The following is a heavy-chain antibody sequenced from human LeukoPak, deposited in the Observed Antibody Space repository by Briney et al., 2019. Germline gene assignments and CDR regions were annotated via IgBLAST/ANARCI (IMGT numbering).Heavy chain of an antibody. D-gene: IGHD3-22*01. CDR2: IHFSGST. CDR3: ARWKSAYYLYYFDS. V-gene: IGHV4-30-4*08. CDR1: GDSISNADYY. J-gene: IGHJ4*02. Sequence: SQTLSLTCTVSGDSISNADYYWSWIRQPPGMALEWIGYIHFSGSTFYNPSLKSRISISLDPSRNQFSLNLSSLTAADTAVYYCARWKSAYYLYYFDSWGQGTLVTVSS.